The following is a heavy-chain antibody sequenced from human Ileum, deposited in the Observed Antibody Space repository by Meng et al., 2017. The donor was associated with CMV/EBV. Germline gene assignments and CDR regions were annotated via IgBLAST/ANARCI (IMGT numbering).Heavy chain of an antibody. V-gene: IGHV4-61*01. CDR1: GGSGRSSTFY. CDR2: INYSGST. Sequence: VAGGSGRSSTFYWVWIRQPPGKEQEWIGSINYSGSTNYNASLKSRITISVDTSKNQFSLKLSSVTAADTAMYYCGRHDDFWTGYNDYWGQGTLVTVSS. J-gene: IGHJ4*02. CDR3: GRHDDFWTGYNDY. D-gene: IGHD3/OR15-3a*01.